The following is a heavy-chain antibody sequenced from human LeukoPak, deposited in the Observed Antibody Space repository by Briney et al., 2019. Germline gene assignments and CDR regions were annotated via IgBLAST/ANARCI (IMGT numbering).Heavy chain of an antibody. CDR1: GGSISSYY. V-gene: IGHV4-59*01. J-gene: IGHJ3*02. D-gene: IGHD6-13*01. Sequence: SETLSLTCTVPGGSISSYYWSWLRQPPGEGLEWIGYIYYSGSTNYNPSLESRVTISVDTSKSKFSLKLSSVTAADTAVYYCARDRRTSSTPNDAFDIWGQGTMVTVSS. CDR2: IYYSGST. CDR3: ARDRRTSSTPNDAFDI.